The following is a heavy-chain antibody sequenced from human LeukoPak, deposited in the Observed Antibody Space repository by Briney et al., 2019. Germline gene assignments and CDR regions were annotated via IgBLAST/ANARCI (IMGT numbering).Heavy chain of an antibody. CDR2: INPNSGGT. CDR3: ARDLSSPPNREFEF. D-gene: IGHD1-14*01. V-gene: IGHV1-2*06. CDR1: GYTFIDCF. J-gene: IGHJ4*01. Sequence: ASVKVSCKTSGYTFIDCFIHWVRQAPGQGLEWMGRINPNSGGTEYEQKFQGRVTMTRDTSISTAYMELIRLISDDTAVCYCARDLSSPPNREFEFRGQGTLVTVSS.